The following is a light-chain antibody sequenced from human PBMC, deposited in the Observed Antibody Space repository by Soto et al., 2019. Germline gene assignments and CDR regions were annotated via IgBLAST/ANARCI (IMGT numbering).Light chain of an antibody. Sequence: DIQMTQSPSTLSASVGDRVTITCRASQSISNWLAWYQQKPGKAPKLLIFDASSLQSGVPSRFSGSASGTEFTLTVSSVQSDDFATYYCQHYNSYFGRFGQGTKVDIK. CDR3: QHYNSYFGR. J-gene: IGKJ1*01. CDR1: QSISNW. CDR2: DAS. V-gene: IGKV1-5*01.